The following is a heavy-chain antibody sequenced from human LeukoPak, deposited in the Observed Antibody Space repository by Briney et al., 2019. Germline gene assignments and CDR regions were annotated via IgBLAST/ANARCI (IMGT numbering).Heavy chain of an antibody. J-gene: IGHJ6*03. D-gene: IGHD4-23*01. V-gene: IGHV1-2*02. CDR2: INPNSGGT. CDR1: GYTFTGYY. Sequence: GASVKVSCKASGYTFTGYYMHWVRQVPGQGLEWMGWINPNSGGTNYAQKFQGRVTMTRDTSISTAYMELSSLRSEDTAVYYCAVGLRWRHPLTTPDYYMDVWGKGTTVTVSS. CDR3: AVGLRWRHPLTTPDYYMDV.